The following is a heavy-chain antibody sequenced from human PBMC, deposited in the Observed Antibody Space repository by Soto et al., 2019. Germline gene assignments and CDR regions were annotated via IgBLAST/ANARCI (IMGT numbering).Heavy chain of an antibody. J-gene: IGHJ4*02. CDR2: IWFDGSNK. V-gene: IGHV3-33*01. CDR3: ATTGPY. CDR1: GFTFRSDG. Sequence: QVQLVESGGGVVQPGRSLRLSCAASGFTFRSDGMHWVRQAPGKGLEWVAVIWFDGSNKFYADSVKGRFTISRDNSKNTVSLPMNSLRDEDSAAYYCATTGPYWGQGTLVTVSS.